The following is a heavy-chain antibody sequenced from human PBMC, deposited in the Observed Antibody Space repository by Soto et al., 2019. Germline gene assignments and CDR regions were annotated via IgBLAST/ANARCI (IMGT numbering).Heavy chain of an antibody. D-gene: IGHD3-22*01. Sequence: GGSLRLSCAASGFTFSSYAMSWVRQAPGKGLEWVSAISGSGNSPYYADSVKGRFTISRDNSRNTLYLQMSSLRAEDAAVYYCAKEYYFDTSGYFPFDYWGQGTLVTVSS. CDR2: ISGSGNSP. V-gene: IGHV3-23*01. CDR1: GFTFSSYA. CDR3: AKEYYFDTSGYFPFDY. J-gene: IGHJ4*02.